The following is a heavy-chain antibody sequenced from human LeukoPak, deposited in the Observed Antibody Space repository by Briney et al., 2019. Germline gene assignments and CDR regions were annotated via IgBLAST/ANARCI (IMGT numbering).Heavy chain of an antibody. CDR3: ARKFAVAGFDY. CDR1: GFNVSSNY. V-gene: IGHV3-66*03. Sequence: GGSLRLSCAASGFNVSSNYMSWVRQAPGKGLEWVSVIYSSGDTYYADSVKGRFTISRDNSKNTLYLQMNSLRAEDTAVYYCARKFAVAGFDYWGQGTLVTVSS. J-gene: IGHJ4*02. CDR2: IYSSGDT. D-gene: IGHD6-19*01.